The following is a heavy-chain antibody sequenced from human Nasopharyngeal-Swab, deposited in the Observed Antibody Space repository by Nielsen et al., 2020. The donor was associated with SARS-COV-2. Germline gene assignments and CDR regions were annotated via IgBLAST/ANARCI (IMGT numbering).Heavy chain of an antibody. CDR3: AREGTARADYYYYYMDV. CDR2: IYYSGST. J-gene: IGHJ6*03. D-gene: IGHD5-18*01. Sequence: SETLSLTCTVSGGSISSGDYYWSWIRQPPGKGLEWIGYIYYSGSTYYNPSLKSRVTISVDTSKNQFSLKLSSVTAADTAVYYCAREGTARADYYYYYMDVWGKGTTVTVSS. CDR1: GGSISSGDYY. V-gene: IGHV4-31*03.